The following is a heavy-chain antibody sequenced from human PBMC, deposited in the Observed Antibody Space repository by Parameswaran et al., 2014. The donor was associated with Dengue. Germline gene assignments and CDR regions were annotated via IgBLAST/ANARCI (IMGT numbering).Heavy chain of an antibody. J-gene: IGHJ4*02. CDR3: ARDGGGYSSSGDY. Sequence: WVRQAPGQGLEWMGIINPSGGSTSYAQKFQGRVTMTRDTSTSTVYMELSSLRSEDTAVYYCARDGGGYSSSGDYWGQGTLVTVSS. CDR2: INPSGGST. D-gene: IGHD6-13*01. V-gene: IGHV1-46*01.